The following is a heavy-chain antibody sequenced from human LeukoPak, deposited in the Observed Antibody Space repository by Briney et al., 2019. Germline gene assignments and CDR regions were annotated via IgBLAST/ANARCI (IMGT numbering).Heavy chain of an antibody. CDR3: ARENYDSGNNWFDP. J-gene: IGHJ5*02. CDR1: GYTFIRYH. D-gene: IGHD3-22*01. V-gene: IGHV1-46*01. CDR2: INPSGGST. Sequence: ASVKVSCKASGYTFIRYHIHWVRQAPGQGLEWMGIINPSGGSTSYAQKFQGRVTMTRDTATSTVYMELSSLRSDDTAVYYCARENYDSGNNWFDPWGQGTLVTVSS.